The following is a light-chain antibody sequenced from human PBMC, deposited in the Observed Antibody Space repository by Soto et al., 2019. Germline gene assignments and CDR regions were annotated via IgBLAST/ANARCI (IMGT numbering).Light chain of an antibody. Sequence: QSVLTQPPSVSGAPGQRVTISCTGSSSNLGANYDVHWYQQLPGTAPKLLIYGNTNRPSGVPDRFSGSRSGTSASLAITGLQAEDEADYYCQSYDSSLTGWVVFGGGTKLTVL. J-gene: IGLJ3*02. V-gene: IGLV1-40*01. CDR2: GNT. CDR3: QSYDSSLTGWVV. CDR1: SSNLGANYD.